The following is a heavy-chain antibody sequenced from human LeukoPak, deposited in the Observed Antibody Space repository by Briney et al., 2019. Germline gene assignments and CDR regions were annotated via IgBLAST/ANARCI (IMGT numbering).Heavy chain of an antibody. CDR3: AKDELVYCGGDCYPRPGFDY. CDR1: GFTFSSYG. J-gene: IGHJ4*02. V-gene: IGHV3-30*02. D-gene: IGHD2-21*01. Sequence: PGGSLRLSCAASGFTFSSYGMHWVRQAPGKGLEWVAFIRYDGSNKYYADSVKGRFTISRDNSKNTLYLQMNSLRAEDTAVYYCAKDELVYCGGDCYPRPGFDYWGQGTLVTVSS. CDR2: IRYDGSNK.